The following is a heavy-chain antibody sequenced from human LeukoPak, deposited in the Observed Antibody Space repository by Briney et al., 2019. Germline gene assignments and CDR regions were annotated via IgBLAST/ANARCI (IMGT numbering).Heavy chain of an antibody. D-gene: IGHD5-24*01. Sequence: GGSLRLSCAASGFTFSSYWMSWVRQAPGKGLEWVANIKQDGSEKYYVDSVKGRFTISRDNAKNSLYLQMNSLRAEDTALYYCARGGEMATIYYMDVWGKGTTVTVSS. J-gene: IGHJ6*03. CDR2: IKQDGSEK. CDR3: ARGGEMATIYYMDV. V-gene: IGHV3-7*01. CDR1: GFTFSSYW.